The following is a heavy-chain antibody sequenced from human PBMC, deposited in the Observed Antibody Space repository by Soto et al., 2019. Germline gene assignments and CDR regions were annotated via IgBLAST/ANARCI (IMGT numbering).Heavy chain of an antibody. Sequence: QVQLVESGGGVVQPGRSLRLSCAASGFTFSSYGMHWVRQAPGKGLEWVAVIWYDGSNKYYADSVKGRFTISRDNSKNTLYLQMNSLRAEDTAVYYCARDPSETATISFFDYWGQGTLVTVSS. J-gene: IGHJ4*02. CDR1: GFTFSSYG. D-gene: IGHD6-25*01. V-gene: IGHV3-33*01. CDR3: ARDPSETATISFFDY. CDR2: IWYDGSNK.